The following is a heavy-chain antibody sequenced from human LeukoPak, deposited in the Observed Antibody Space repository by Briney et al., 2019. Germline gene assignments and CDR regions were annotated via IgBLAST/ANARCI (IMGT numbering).Heavy chain of an antibody. J-gene: IGHJ4*02. Sequence: GGSLRLSCAASGFTFSSYSMNWVRQAPGKGLEWVSGIRGSGTTTYYADSVKGRFTVSRDNSKNTVYLQMNSLRAEDTATYYCAKDGGHCTSLGCSEEGDYWGQGTLVTVSS. CDR2: IRGSGTTT. CDR3: AKDGGHCTSLGCSEEGDY. D-gene: IGHD2-8*01. CDR1: GFTFSSYS. V-gene: IGHV3-23*01.